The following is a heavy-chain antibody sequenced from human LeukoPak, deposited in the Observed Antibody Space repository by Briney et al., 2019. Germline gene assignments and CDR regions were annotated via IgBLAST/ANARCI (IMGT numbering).Heavy chain of an antibody. CDR1: GGSISSGSYY. D-gene: IGHD3-10*01. V-gene: IGHV4-61*10. J-gene: IGHJ4*02. Sequence: SETLSLTCTVSGGSISSGSYYWNWIRQPAGKGLEWIGEINHSGSTNYNPSLKSRVTISVDTSKNQFSLKLSSVTAADTAVYYCARGRHYYYGSGSYWGGLPDYWGQGTLVTVSS. CDR2: INHSGST. CDR3: ARGRHYYYGSGSYWGGLPDY.